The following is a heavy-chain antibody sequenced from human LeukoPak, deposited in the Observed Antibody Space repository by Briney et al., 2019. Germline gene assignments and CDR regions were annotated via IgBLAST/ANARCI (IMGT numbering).Heavy chain of an antibody. V-gene: IGHV1-18*01. Sequence: GASVKVSCKASGYTFTSYGISWVRQAPGQGLEWMGWISAYNGNTNYAQKLQGRVTITRNTSISTAYMELSSLRSEDTAVYYCARVRYCSNTSCPDFDYWGQGTLVTVSS. D-gene: IGHD2-2*01. CDR1: GYTFTSYG. CDR3: ARVRYCSNTSCPDFDY. J-gene: IGHJ4*02. CDR2: ISAYNGNT.